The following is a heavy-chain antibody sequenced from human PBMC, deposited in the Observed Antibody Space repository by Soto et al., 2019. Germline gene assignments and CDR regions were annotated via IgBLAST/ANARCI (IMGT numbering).Heavy chain of an antibody. D-gene: IGHD2-15*01. J-gene: IGHJ4*02. V-gene: IGHV3-73*02. CDR1: GFTFSGSA. Sequence: VQLVESGGGLVQPGGSLKLSCAASGFTFSGSAMHWVRQASGKGLEWVGRIRSKANSYATAYAASVKGRFTISRDDSKNTAYLQMNSLKTEDTAVYYCTRQGCSGGSCYFFDYWGQGTLVTVSS. CDR2: IRSKANSYAT. CDR3: TRQGCSGGSCYFFDY.